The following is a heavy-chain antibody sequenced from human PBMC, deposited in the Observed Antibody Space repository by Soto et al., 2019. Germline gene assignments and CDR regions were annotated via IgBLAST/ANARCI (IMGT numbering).Heavy chain of an antibody. D-gene: IGHD2-8*02. CDR1: GGSFSGYY. V-gene: IGHV4-34*01. CDR2: IHHSGST. Sequence: QVQLQQWGAGLLKPSETLTLTCGVYGGSFSGYYWTWIAQPPGTGLEWIGEIHHSGSTNYNPSLKSRVTISVDTSKNQFSLKLTSVTAAYMAVYYCARDKITGLFEYWGQGTLVTVSS. J-gene: IGHJ4*02. CDR3: ARDKITGLFEY.